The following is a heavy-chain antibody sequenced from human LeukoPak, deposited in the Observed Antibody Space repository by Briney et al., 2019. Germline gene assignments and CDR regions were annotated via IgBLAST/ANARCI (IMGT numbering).Heavy chain of an antibody. V-gene: IGHV4-34*01. CDR1: GGSFSGYY. J-gene: IGHJ4*02. D-gene: IGHD3-22*01. Sequence: KPSETLSLTCAVYGGSFSGYYWSWIRQPPGKGLEWIGEINHSGSTNYNPSLKSRVTISVDTSKNQFSLKLSSVTAADTAVYYCARGIRSYYDSGGVYYFDYWGQGTLVTVSS. CDR2: INHSGST. CDR3: ARGIRSYYDSGGVYYFDY.